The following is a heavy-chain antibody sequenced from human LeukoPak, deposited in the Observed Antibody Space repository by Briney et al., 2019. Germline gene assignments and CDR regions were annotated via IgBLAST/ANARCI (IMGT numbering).Heavy chain of an antibody. CDR3: ARPYYYDSRIDP. V-gene: IGHV4-30-4*01. CDR2: MYYSGST. J-gene: IGHJ5*02. Sequence: SQTLSLTCTVSGGSISSGDYYWSWLRQPPGKGLEWLGYMYYSGSTYYNPSLKSRATISVDTSKNQFSLKLSSVTAADTAVYYCARPYYYDSRIDPWGQGTLVTVSS. CDR1: GGSISSGDYY. D-gene: IGHD3-22*01.